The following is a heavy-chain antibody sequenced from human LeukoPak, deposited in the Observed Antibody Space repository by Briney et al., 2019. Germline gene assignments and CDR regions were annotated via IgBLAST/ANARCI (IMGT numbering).Heavy chain of an antibody. D-gene: IGHD5-24*01. CDR2: VYYSGTT. CDR1: GGATNSNRYY. CDR3: ACRDGYNGPFDY. V-gene: IGHV4-39*01. Sequence: SETLSLTCTVSGGATNSNRYYWGWIRQPPGEGLEWIASVYYSGTTFYNPSLKGRVTISLDTSKNQFSLRLSSVTAADTAVYYCACRDGYNGPFDYWGQGTLVTVSS. J-gene: IGHJ4*02.